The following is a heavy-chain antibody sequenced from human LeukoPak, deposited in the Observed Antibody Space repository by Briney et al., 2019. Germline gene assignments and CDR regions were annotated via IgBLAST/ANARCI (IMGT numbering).Heavy chain of an antibody. D-gene: IGHD3-16*01. V-gene: IGHV4-61*02. Sequence: SETLSLTCTASGASVSSDRFYWTWVRQPAGKGLEWIGRIKSSNTNYNPSLKSRVSISLDTSTNEFSLKLSSLTAADTAVYYCARVPDWTYVPDYWGQGTLVTVSS. CDR2: IKSSNT. CDR1: GASVSSDRFY. CDR3: ARVPDWTYVPDY. J-gene: IGHJ4*02.